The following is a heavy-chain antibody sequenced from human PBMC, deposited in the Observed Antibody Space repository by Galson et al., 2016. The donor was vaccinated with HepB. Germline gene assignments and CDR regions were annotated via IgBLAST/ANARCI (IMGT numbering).Heavy chain of an antibody. CDR2: ITSSSDTM. Sequence: SLRLSCAASGFIFSVYNMNWARQAPGKGLEWIAWITSSSDTMYYAASVKGRFTLSRDNAKNSLYLEMNSLRDEDTAVYYCARDDYFRLGYWGQGTLVTVSS. J-gene: IGHJ4*02. CDR3: ARDDYFRLGY. CDR1: GFIFSVYN. V-gene: IGHV3-48*02. D-gene: IGHD3-16*01.